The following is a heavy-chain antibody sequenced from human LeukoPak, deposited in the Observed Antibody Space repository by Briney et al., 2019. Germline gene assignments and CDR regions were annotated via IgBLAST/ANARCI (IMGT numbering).Heavy chain of an antibody. V-gene: IGHV3-21*01. J-gene: IGHJ4*02. CDR1: RFTFSSYS. CDR2: ISSSSSYI. D-gene: IGHD3-22*01. Sequence: GGSLRLSCAASRFTFSSYSMNWVRQAPGKGLEWVSSISSSSSYIYYADSVKGRFTISRDNAKNSLYLQMNSLRAEDTAVYYCARSPYDSSGYYKIPQLYYFDYWGQGTLVTVSS. CDR3: ARSPYDSSGYYKIPQLYYFDY.